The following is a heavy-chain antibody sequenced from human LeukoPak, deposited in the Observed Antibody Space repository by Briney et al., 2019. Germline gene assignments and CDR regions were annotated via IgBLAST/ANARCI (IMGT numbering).Heavy chain of an antibody. Sequence: GGSLRLSCAASGFTSSSYWMRWVRQVPGKGLVWVSRISGDGTARNYADSVKGRFTISRDDAKNTVDLQMNSLRGEDTAVYYCVRGRGSYGWFDPWGQGTLVTVSS. CDR1: GFTSSSYW. V-gene: IGHV3-74*01. J-gene: IGHJ5*02. CDR2: ISGDGTAR. CDR3: VRGRGSYGWFDP. D-gene: IGHD3-10*01.